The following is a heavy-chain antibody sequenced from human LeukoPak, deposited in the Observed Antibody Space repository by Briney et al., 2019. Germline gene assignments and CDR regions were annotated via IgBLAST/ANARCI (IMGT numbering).Heavy chain of an antibody. Sequence: ASVKVSCKASGYNFTGYFMHWVRQAPGQGLEWIGWMHPNSGGTKYSQKFQGRVTLTRDTSISTAYMELSSLRSDDTAVYYCASGAPYCSGGSCYQVWGQGTLVTVSS. J-gene: IGHJ4*02. D-gene: IGHD2-15*01. CDR3: ASGAPYCSGGSCYQV. CDR1: GYNFTGYF. V-gene: IGHV1-2*02. CDR2: MHPNSGGT.